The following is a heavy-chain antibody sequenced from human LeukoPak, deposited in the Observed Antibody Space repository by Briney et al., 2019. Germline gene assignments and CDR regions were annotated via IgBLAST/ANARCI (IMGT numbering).Heavy chain of an antibody. Sequence: LPGGSLRLSCVASGFTFSSYGIHWVRQAPGKELEWVTFIRYDESNEYYADSVKGRFTISRDNSKNTLYLQMNSLRAEDTAVYYCAKDHRRHQSRIYYYMDVWGKGTTVTISS. CDR3: AKDHRRHQSRIYYYMDV. D-gene: IGHD1-14*01. CDR1: GFTFSSYG. CDR2: IRYDESNE. V-gene: IGHV3-30*02. J-gene: IGHJ6*03.